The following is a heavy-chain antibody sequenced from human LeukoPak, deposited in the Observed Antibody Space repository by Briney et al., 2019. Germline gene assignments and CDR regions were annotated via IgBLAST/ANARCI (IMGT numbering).Heavy chain of an antibody. Sequence: PSETLSLTCTVSGGSISNYHWSWIRQPAGKGLEWIGQIHTSGSTNYNPPLRSRVTMSIDTPENQLSLTITSVIAADTAVYYCARRDISSGWSFDYWGQGTLVTVSS. D-gene: IGHD6-19*01. V-gene: IGHV4-4*07. CDR3: ARRDISSGWSFDY. J-gene: IGHJ4*02. CDR2: IHTSGST. CDR1: GGSISNYH.